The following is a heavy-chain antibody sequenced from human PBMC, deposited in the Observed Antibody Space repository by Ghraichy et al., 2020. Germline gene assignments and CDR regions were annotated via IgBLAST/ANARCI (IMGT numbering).Heavy chain of an antibody. CDR2: IHSGGSK. D-gene: IGHD2-15*01. Sequence: SETLSLTCTVSGDSLGSKSHFWGWIRQPPGKGLEWIGSIHSGGSKKNNASLKSRVTISVDTSKNHFSLKLSSVTAADTAIYYCARHISHRIHWWFFDSWGQGTLVTVSS. J-gene: IGHJ4*02. V-gene: IGHV4-39*01. CDR1: GDSLGSKSHF. CDR3: ARHISHRIHWWFFDS.